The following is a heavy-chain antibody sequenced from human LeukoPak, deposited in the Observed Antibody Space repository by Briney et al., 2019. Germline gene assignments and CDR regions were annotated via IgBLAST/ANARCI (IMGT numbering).Heavy chain of an antibody. CDR3: AKDDGPYSSTWYSVGLIDY. D-gene: IGHD6-13*01. CDR1: GFRFNTYA. V-gene: IGHV3-30*18. J-gene: IGHJ4*02. CDR2: ISNDGRNT. Sequence: PGGSLRLSCAASGFRFNTYAMQWFRQPPGKGLDWVAGISNDGRNTQYVDSVKGRFTISRDNSRNTVFLQMDSLRTEDTAVYYCAKDDGPYSSTWYSVGLIDYWGQGALVTVSS.